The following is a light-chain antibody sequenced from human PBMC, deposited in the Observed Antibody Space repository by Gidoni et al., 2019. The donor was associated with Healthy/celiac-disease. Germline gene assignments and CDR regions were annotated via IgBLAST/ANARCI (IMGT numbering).Light chain of an antibody. CDR3: NSRDSSGNHLGV. CDR2: GKN. Sequence: SSELTQDPAASVALGQTVRTTCQGDSLRSYYASWYQQKPGQAPVLVIYGKNNRPSGIPDRFSGSSSGNTASLTITGAQAEDEADYYCNSRDSSGNHLGVFGGGTKLTVL. V-gene: IGLV3-19*01. J-gene: IGLJ3*02. CDR1: SLRSYY.